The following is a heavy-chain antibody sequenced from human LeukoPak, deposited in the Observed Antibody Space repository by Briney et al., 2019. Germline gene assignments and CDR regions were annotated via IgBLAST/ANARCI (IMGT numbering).Heavy chain of an antibody. D-gene: IGHD5-12*01. CDR1: GFTFSSYG. V-gene: IGHV3-23*01. CDR3: ARRYSGYADY. Sequence: PGGSLRLSCAASGFTFSSYGMSWVRQAPGKGLEWVSAISGSGGSTYYADSVKGRFTISRDNAKNSLYLQMNSLRAEDTAVYYCARRYSGYADYWGQGTLVTVSS. J-gene: IGHJ4*02. CDR2: ISGSGGST.